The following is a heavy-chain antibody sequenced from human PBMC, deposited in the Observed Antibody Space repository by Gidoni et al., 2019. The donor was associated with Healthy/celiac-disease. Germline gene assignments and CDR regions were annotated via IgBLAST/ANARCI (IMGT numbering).Heavy chain of an antibody. V-gene: IGHV4-39*01. Sequence: QLQLQESGPGLVKPSATLSLTCTVSGGSISSSSYYWGWIRQPPGKGLEWIGSIYYSGSTYYNPSLKSRVTISVDTSKNQFSLKLSSVTAADTAVYYCARLYYDSSGSFDYWGQGTLVTVSS. CDR1: GGSISSSSYY. J-gene: IGHJ4*02. D-gene: IGHD3-22*01. CDR2: IYYSGST. CDR3: ARLYYDSSGSFDY.